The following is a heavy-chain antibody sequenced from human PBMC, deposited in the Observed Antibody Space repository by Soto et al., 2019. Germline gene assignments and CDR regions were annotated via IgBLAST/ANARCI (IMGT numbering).Heavy chain of an antibody. V-gene: IGHV1-69*02. CDR2: IIPILGIA. CDR3: ARTLHYYGSGSYYPSPNRVGMDV. CDR1: GGTFSSYT. J-gene: IGHJ6*02. Sequence: QVQLVQSGAEVKKPGSSVKVSCKASGGTFSSYTISWVRQAPGQGLEWMGRIIPILGIANYAQKFQGRVTITADKSTSTAYMELSSLRSEDTAVYYCARTLHYYGSGSYYPSPNRVGMDVWGQGTTVTVSS. D-gene: IGHD3-10*01.